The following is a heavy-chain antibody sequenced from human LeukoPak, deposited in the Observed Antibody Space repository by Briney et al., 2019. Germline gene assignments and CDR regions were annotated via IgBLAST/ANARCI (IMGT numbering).Heavy chain of an antibody. V-gene: IGHV4-38-2*02. J-gene: IGHJ3*02. CDR2: IYYSGST. D-gene: IGHD3-22*01. CDR1: GYSISSGYY. CDR3: ARLLYYYDSSGYYRNNAFDI. Sequence: SETLSLTCTVSGYSISSGYYWGWIRQPPGKGLEWIGSIYYSGSTYYNPSLKSRVTISVDTSKNQFSLKLSSVTAADTAVYYCARLLYYYDSSGYYRNNAFDIWGQGTMVTVSS.